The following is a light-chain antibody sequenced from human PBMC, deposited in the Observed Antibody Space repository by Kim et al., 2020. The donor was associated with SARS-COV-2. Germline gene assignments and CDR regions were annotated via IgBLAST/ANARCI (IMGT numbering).Light chain of an antibody. CDR2: DAS. Sequence: DIQLTQSPSFLSASVGDRVTIACRPSQAIGRSLAWYQQKPGKAPRLLIYDASTLQRGVPEGFSGSASGTEFTLTISSLQPEDFATYYCQQHNAYPPTFGGGTKVDIK. CDR1: QAIGRS. CDR3: QQHNAYPPT. V-gene: IGKV1-9*01. J-gene: IGKJ4*01.